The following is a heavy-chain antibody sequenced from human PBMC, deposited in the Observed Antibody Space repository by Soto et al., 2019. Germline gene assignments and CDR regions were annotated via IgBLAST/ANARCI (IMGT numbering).Heavy chain of an antibody. J-gene: IGHJ6*02. CDR3: ARDPHSRPSYGMDV. V-gene: IGHV3-13*01. D-gene: IGHD6-13*01. Sequence: GGSLRLSCAASGFTFSSYDMHWVRQATGKGLEWVSAIGTAGATYYPGSVKGRFTISRENAKNSLYLQMNSLRAEDTAVYYCARDPHSRPSYGMDVWGQGTTVTVSS. CDR2: IGTAGAT. CDR1: GFTFSSYD.